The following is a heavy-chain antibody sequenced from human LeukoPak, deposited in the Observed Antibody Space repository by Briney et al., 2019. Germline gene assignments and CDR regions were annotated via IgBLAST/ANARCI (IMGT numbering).Heavy chain of an antibody. Sequence: ASVKVSCKASGYTFTSYAMHWVRQAPGQRLEWMGWINAGNGNTKYSQKFQGRVTITRDTSASTAYMELSSLRSEDTAVYYCARRGGESDAFDIWGQGTMVTVSS. CDR3: ARRGGESDAFDI. D-gene: IGHD3-10*01. V-gene: IGHV1-3*01. J-gene: IGHJ3*02. CDR2: INAGNGNT. CDR1: GYTFTSYA.